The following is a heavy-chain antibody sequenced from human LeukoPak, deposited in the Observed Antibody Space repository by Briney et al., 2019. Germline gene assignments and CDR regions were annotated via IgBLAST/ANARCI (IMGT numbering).Heavy chain of an antibody. CDR3: AREGGDGYNLRYYYYMDV. V-gene: IGHV4-4*07. CDR2: IYTSGST. CDR1: GGSISSYY. D-gene: IGHD5-24*01. Sequence: SETLSLTCTVSGGSISSYYWSWIRQPAGKGLEWIGRIYTSGSTNYNPSLKSRVTMSVDTSKNQFSLKLSSVTAADTAVYYCAREGGDGYNLRYYYYMDVWGKGTTVTDSS. J-gene: IGHJ6*03.